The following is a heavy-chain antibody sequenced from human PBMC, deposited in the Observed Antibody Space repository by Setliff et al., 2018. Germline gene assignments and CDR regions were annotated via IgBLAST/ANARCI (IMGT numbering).Heavy chain of an antibody. CDR2: IYPGDSDT. Sequence: GESLTISCRGSGYIFTNFWTGWVRQMPGKGLEWMGLIYPGDSDTRYSPSFRGQVTISVDKSISTAYLKWSSLKASDTAIYYCARVIPVAGFAFDIWGQGTMVTV. CDR1: GYIFTNFW. J-gene: IGHJ3*02. CDR3: ARVIPVAGFAFDI. D-gene: IGHD6-19*01. V-gene: IGHV5-51*01.